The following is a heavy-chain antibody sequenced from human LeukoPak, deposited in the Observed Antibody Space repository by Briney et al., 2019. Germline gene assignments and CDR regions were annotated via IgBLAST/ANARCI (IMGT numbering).Heavy chain of an antibody. V-gene: IGHV1-2*02. CDR2: ISPKSGGT. CDR3: ARGGYGSEN. Sequence: ASVKVSCKASGYTFTGYYIHWVRQAPGQGLEWMGWISPKSGGTNYAQKFQGRVTMTRDTSISTAYMELSRLRSDDTAVYFCARGGYGSENWGQGTLVTVSS. D-gene: IGHD3-10*01. J-gene: IGHJ4*02. CDR1: GYTFTGYY.